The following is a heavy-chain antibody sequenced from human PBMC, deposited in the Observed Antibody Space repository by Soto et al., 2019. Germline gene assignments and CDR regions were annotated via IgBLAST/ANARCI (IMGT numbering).Heavy chain of an antibody. D-gene: IGHD4-17*01. J-gene: IGHJ3*01. Sequence: QVHLVQSGAEVKKPGSSVKVSCKYSGGTFRTESINWVRQAPGQGLEWMGGILPFFGTADYAPRFQGRVTITADVSPATAYMELTRLASQDTAVYFCPRGHEYGGNSDAFAVWGQGTMVTVSS. CDR3: PRGHEYGGNSDAFAV. CDR2: ILPFFGTA. V-gene: IGHV1-69*13. CDR1: GGTFRTES.